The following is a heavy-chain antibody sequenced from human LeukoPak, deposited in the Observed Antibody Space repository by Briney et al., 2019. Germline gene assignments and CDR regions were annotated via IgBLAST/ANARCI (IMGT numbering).Heavy chain of an antibody. D-gene: IGHD2-2*01. CDR3: ARDTVVPAAMKGFQH. Sequence: SVKVSCKASGGTFTSYAISWVRQAPGQGLEWMGGIIPIFGTANYAQKFQVRVTITADESTSTAYMELSSLRSEDTAVYYCARDTVVPAAMKGFQHWGQGTLVTVSS. CDR2: IIPIFGTA. V-gene: IGHV1-69*13. J-gene: IGHJ1*01. CDR1: GGTFTSYA.